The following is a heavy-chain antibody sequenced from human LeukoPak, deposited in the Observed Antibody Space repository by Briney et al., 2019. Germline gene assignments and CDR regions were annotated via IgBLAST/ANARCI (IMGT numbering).Heavy chain of an antibody. CDR1: GFTFSSYA. J-gene: IGHJ4*02. Sequence: PGGSLRLSCAASGFTFSSYAMSWVRQAPGKGLGWVSAISGSGGSSYYADSGKGRFTLSRDNSKNTLYLQMNSLRAEDTAVYSCAKEPQYYYDSSVSYFDYWGQGTLVTVSS. V-gene: IGHV3-23*01. CDR2: ISGSGGSS. CDR3: AKEPQYYYDSSVSYFDY. D-gene: IGHD3-22*01.